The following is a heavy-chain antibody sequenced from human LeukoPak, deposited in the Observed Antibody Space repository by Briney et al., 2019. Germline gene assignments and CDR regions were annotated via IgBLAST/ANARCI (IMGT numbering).Heavy chain of an antibody. D-gene: IGHD4-23*01. Sequence: GRSLRLSCAASGFTFSSYGMHWVRQAPGKGLEWVAVIWYDGSNKYYADSVKGRFTISRDNSKNTLYLQMNSLRAEDTAVYYCARSHTVVTPYFDYWGQGTLVTVSS. V-gene: IGHV3-33*01. CDR1: GFTFSSYG. J-gene: IGHJ4*02. CDR2: IWYDGSNK. CDR3: ARSHTVVTPYFDY.